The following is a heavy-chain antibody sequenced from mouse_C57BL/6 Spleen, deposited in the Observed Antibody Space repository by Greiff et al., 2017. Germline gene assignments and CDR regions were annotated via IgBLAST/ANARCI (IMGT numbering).Heavy chain of an antibody. J-gene: IGHJ2*01. CDR2: IYPGSGST. CDR3: ARVTITTVPFDY. CDR1: GYTFTSYW. V-gene: IGHV1-55*01. Sequence: QVHVKQPGAELVKPGASVKMSCKASGYTFTSYWITWVKQRPGQGLEWIGDIYPGSGSTNYNEKFKSKATLTVDTSSSTAYMQLSSLTSEDSAVYYCARVTITTVPFDYWGQGTTLTVSS. D-gene: IGHD1-1*01.